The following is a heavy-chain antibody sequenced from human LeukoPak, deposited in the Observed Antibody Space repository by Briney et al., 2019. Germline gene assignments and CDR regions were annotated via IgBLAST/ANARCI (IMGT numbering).Heavy chain of an antibody. D-gene: IGHD1-26*01. Sequence: GASVKVSCKTSGYSFTNYGISWVRQVPGQGLEWMGWMSADNGDTNYARKFQDRVTMTTDTSTSTAYMELRSLRSDDTAVYYCARDPVDWSGNYQPSPYFDYWGQGTLVIVPS. CDR2: MSADNGDT. CDR3: ARDPVDWSGNYQPSPYFDY. CDR1: GYSFTNYG. V-gene: IGHV1-18*01. J-gene: IGHJ4*02.